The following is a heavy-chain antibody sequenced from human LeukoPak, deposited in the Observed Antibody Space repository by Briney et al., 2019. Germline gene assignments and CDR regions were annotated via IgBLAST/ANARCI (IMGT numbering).Heavy chain of an antibody. J-gene: IGHJ6*02. CDR3: ARGDTAMVIDYYYYYGMDV. V-gene: IGHV1-2*02. Sequence: ASLKVSCTASRDTFTGYYMHSVRQAPGQGGEWMGGINPNSGGTNYAQKFQGRVTMTRDTSITTAYMELSRLRSDDTAVYYCARGDTAMVIDYYYYYGMDVWGQGTTVTVSS. D-gene: IGHD5-18*01. CDR1: RDTFTGYY. CDR2: INPNSGGT.